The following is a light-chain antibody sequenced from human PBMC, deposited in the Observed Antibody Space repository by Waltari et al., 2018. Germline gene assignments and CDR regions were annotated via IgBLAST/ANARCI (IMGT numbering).Light chain of an antibody. CDR2: DVS. Sequence: QSALTQPASASGSPGQSITIPCTGTSSDIGGHHYVSWYQQHPGKAPKLMIYDVSKRFSGISNRFSGSKSANTASLTISGLQAEDEADYYCSAYTSSSSRVFGTGTRVTVL. J-gene: IGLJ1*01. V-gene: IGLV2-14*03. CDR1: SSDIGGHHY. CDR3: SAYTSSSSRV.